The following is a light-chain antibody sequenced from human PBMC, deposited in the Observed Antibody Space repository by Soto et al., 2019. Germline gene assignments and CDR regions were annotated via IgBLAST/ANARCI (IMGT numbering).Light chain of an antibody. CDR1: QSVSSY. V-gene: IGKV3-11*01. CDR2: DAS. J-gene: IGKJ1*01. Sequence: EIVLTQSPATLSLSPGERATLSCRASQSVSSYLAWYQQKPGQAPMLLIYDASNRATGIPARFSGSGSGTDFTLTISTLEPEDFAVYYCQQRSNWWTFGQGTKVEIK. CDR3: QQRSNWWT.